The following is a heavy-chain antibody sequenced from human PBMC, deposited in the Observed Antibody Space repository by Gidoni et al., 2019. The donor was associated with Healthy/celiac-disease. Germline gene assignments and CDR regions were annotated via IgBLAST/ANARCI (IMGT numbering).Heavy chain of an antibody. CDR1: GFTFSSYA. V-gene: IGHV3-30-3*01. Sequence: QVQLVESGGGVVQPGRSLRRSCAASGFTFSSYAMHWVRQAPGKGLEWVAVISYDGSNKYYADSVKGRFTISRDNSKNTLYLQMNSLRAEDTAVYYCARCKGPAHYYGSGSYYNVAYWGQGTLVTVSS. D-gene: IGHD3-10*01. J-gene: IGHJ4*02. CDR2: ISYDGSNK. CDR3: ARCKGPAHYYGSGSYYNVAY.